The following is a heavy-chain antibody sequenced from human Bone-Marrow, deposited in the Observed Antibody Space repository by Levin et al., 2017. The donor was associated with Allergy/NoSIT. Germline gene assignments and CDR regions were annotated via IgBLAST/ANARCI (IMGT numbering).Heavy chain of an antibody. V-gene: IGHV3-72*01. Sequence: GGSLRLSCAASGFTLRDHNIDWVRQAPGKGLEWVGRTRNELNSYTTDYAASVKGRFTISRDESKSSVYLQMKSLRTEDTAVYYCSRAYLGIEASDIWGQGTLVRVSS. CDR3: SRAYLGIEASDI. CDR2: TRNELNSYTT. J-gene: IGHJ3*02. CDR1: GFTLRDHN. D-gene: IGHD2-21*01.